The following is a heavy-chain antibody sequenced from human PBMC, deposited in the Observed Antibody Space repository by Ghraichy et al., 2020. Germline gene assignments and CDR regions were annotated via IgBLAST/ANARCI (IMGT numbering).Heavy chain of an antibody. CDR1: GFTVSSNY. D-gene: IGHD3-3*01. CDR3: AAEYDFWSGYSFDI. Sequence: ESLNISCAASGFTVSSNYMSWVRQAPGKGLEWVSVIYSGGSTYYADSVKGRFTISRDNSKNTLYLQMNSLRAEDTAVYYCAAEYDFWSGYSFDIWGQGTMVTVSS. V-gene: IGHV3-53*01. J-gene: IGHJ3*02. CDR2: IYSGGST.